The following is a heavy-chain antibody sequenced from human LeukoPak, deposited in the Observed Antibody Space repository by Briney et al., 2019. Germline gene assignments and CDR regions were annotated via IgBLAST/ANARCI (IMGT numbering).Heavy chain of an antibody. D-gene: IGHD3-10*01. CDR3: ARIDYDYYGSGSDYYMDV. CDR1: GGSISSSSYY. Sequence: SETLSLTCTVSGGSISSSSYYWGWIRQPPGKGLEWIGSIYHSGSTYYNPSLKSRVTISVDTSKNQFSLKLSSVTAADTAVYYCARIDYDYYGSGSDYYMDVWGKGTTVTVSS. J-gene: IGHJ6*03. V-gene: IGHV4-39*07. CDR2: IYHSGST.